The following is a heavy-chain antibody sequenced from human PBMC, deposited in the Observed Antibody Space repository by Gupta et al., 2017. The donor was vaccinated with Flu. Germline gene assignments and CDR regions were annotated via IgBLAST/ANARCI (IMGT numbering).Heavy chain of an antibody. CDR1: GGSFSGYY. CDR2: INHSGST. Sequence: QVQLQQWGAGLLKPSETLSLTCAVYGGSFSGYYWSWIRQPPGKGLEWIGEINHSGSTNYNPSLKSRVTISVDTSKNQFSLKLSSVTAADTAVYYCARDGYYYDSSGYYFDYWGQGTLVTVSS. CDR3: ARDGYYYDSSGYYFDY. V-gene: IGHV4-34*01. D-gene: IGHD3-22*01. J-gene: IGHJ4*02.